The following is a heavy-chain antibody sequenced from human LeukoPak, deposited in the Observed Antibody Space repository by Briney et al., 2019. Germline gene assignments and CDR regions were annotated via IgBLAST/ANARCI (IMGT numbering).Heavy chain of an antibody. Sequence: ASVKVSCKASGYTFTGYYMHWVRQAPGQGLEWMGWINPNSGGTNYAQKLQGRVTMTRDTSISTAYMELSRLRSDDTAVYYCAREDDYYGSGSYYKDGYYYYYGMDVWGQGTTVTVSS. V-gene: IGHV1-2*02. CDR1: GYTFTGYY. D-gene: IGHD3-10*01. CDR2: INPNSGGT. CDR3: AREDDYYGSGSYYKDGYYYYYGMDV. J-gene: IGHJ6*02.